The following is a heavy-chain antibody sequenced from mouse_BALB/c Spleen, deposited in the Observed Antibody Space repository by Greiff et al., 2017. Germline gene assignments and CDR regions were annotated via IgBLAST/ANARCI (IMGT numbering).Heavy chain of an antibody. CDR3: ARDLITTSSFDD. V-gene: IGHV5-9-4*01. CDR1: GFTFSSYA. J-gene: IGHJ2*01. D-gene: IGHD1-1*01. CDR2: ISSGGSYT. Sequence: DVMLVESGGGLVQPGGSLKLSCAASGFTFSSYAMSWVRQSPEKRLEWVAEISSGGSYTYYPDTVTGRFTLSRDNAKNTLYLELSSLRSEDTAMYYGARDLITTSSFDDWGQGTTLTVSS.